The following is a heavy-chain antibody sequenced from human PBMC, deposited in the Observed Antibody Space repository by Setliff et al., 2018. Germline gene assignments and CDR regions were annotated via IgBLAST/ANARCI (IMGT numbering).Heavy chain of an antibody. Sequence: PGGSLRLSCAASGFTFSRYWMYWVRQVPGKGLEWVSSISSSSSYIYYADSVRGRFTISRDNAKNSLYLQMNSLRAEDTAVYYCARDGVSYGMDVWGQGTTVTVSS. CDR1: GFTFSRYW. J-gene: IGHJ6*02. CDR3: ARDGVSYGMDV. CDR2: ISSSSSYI. V-gene: IGHV3-21*01.